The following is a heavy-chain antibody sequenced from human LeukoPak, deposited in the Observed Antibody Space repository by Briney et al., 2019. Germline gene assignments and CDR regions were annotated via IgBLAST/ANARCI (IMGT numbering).Heavy chain of an antibody. D-gene: IGHD3-10*01. V-gene: IGHV4-59*12. CDR1: GGSINSYQ. J-gene: IGHJ6*03. Sequence: SETLSLTCTVSGGSINSYQWSWIRQPPGKGLEWIGNIYYSGSANYNPSLTSRVIISVDTSKNQFSLKLSSVTAADTAVYYCARDPGFMVRGSRRGYDDYYYYMDVWGKGTTVTISS. CDR2: IYYSGSA. CDR3: ARDPGFMVRGSRRGYDDYYYYMDV.